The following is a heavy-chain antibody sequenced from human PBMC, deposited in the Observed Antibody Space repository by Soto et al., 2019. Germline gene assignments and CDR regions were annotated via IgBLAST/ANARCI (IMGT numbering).Heavy chain of an antibody. V-gene: IGHV3-21*01. CDR3: ARAGYCSGGSCYSDFYFDY. J-gene: IGHJ4*02. CDR1: GFTFSSYS. D-gene: IGHD2-15*01. CDR2: ISSSSSYI. Sequence: EVQLVESGGGLVKPGGSLRLSCAASGFTFSSYSMNWVRQAPGKGLEWVSSISSSSSYIYYADSVKGRFTISRDNAKNSLYLQMNSRRAEDTAVYYCARAGYCSGGSCYSDFYFDYWGQGTLVTVSS.